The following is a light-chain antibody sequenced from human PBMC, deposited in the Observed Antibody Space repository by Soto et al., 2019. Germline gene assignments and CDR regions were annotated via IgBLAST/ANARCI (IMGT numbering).Light chain of an antibody. Sequence: DIVMTHSTLALPVTPGDPASISCRSRQSLLQSNGNNYLGWFVQKPVPSPQLLIYLGSSRASVFPERLSARGSGTDFALKIRRVEAADVGSYECTQVLQSPPTSGGGTRVEIK. CDR3: TQVLQSPPT. CDR1: QSLLQSNGNNY. CDR2: LGS. J-gene: IGKJ4*01. V-gene: IGKV2-28*01.